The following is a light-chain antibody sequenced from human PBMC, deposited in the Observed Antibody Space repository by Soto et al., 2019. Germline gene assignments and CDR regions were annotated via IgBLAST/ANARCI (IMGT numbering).Light chain of an antibody. CDR1: SSDVGGYNY. CDR3: SSFAGTNNLGV. CDR2: EVN. V-gene: IGLV2-8*01. Sequence: QSALTQPPSASGSPGQSVTISCTGTSSDVGGYNYVSWYQHHPGKAPKLMIYEVNKRPSGVPDRFSGSKSGNTASLTVSGLQAEDEADYYCSSFAGTNNLGVFGTGTKHTVL. J-gene: IGLJ1*01.